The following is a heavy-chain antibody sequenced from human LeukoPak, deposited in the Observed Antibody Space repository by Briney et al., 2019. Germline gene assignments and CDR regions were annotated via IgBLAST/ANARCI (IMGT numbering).Heavy chain of an antibody. Sequence: SETLSLTCTVSGGSITSYYWSWIRQPPGKGLEWIGYIYYSGSTNYNPSLKSRVTISVDTSKNHFSLEVSSVTAADTAVYYCARYGSSSLRAGYYYYMDVWGKGTTVTVSS. CDR3: ARYGSSSLRAGYYYYMDV. CDR2: IYYSGST. D-gene: IGHD6-6*01. V-gene: IGHV4-59*01. CDR1: GGSITSYY. J-gene: IGHJ6*03.